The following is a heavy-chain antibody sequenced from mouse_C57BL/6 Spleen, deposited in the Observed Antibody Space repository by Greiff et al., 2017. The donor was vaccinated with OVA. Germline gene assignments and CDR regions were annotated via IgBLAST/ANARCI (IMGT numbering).Heavy chain of an antibody. CDR3: ARHYYSNPYWYFDV. V-gene: IGHV1-55*01. D-gene: IGHD2-5*01. CDR2: IYPGSGST. J-gene: IGHJ1*03. Sequence: VQLQQPGAELVKPGASVKMSCKASGYTFTSYWITWVKQRPGQGLEWIGDIYPGSGSTNYNEKFKSKATLTVDTSSSTAYMQLSSLTSEDSAVYYCARHYYSNPYWYFDVWGTGTTVTVSS. CDR1: GYTFTSYW.